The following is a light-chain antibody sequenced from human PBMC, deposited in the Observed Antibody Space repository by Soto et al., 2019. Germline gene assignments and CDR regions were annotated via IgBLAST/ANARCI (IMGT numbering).Light chain of an antibody. J-gene: IGLJ2*01. CDR2: EVS. CDR1: SSDVGGYNY. V-gene: IGLV2-14*01. Sequence: QSALTQPASVSGSPGQSITISCTGTSSDVGGYNYVSWYQQHPDKAPKLMIYEVSNRPSGVSNRFSGSKSGHTASLTISGLQAEDEADYYCNSYTNSSAVVFGGGTKVTVL. CDR3: NSYTNSSAVV.